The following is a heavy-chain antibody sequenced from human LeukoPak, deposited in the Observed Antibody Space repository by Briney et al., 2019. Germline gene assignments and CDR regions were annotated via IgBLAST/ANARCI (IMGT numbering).Heavy chain of an antibody. CDR1: GFTFSDYY. D-gene: IGHD2-8*01. J-gene: IGHJ4*02. CDR2: ISSSGSTI. CDR3: ARSLYCTNGVCSGAYFDY. Sequence: GGSLRLSCAASGFTFSDYYMSWIRQAPGKGLEWVSYISSSGSTIYYADSVKGRFTISRDNAKNSLYLQMNSLRAEDTAVYYCARSLYCTNGVCSGAYFDYWGQGTLVTVSS. V-gene: IGHV3-11*04.